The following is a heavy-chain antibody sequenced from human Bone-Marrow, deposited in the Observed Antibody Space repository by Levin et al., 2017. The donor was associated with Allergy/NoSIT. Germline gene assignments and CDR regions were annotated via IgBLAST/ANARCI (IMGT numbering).Heavy chain of an antibody. D-gene: IGHD3-16*01. CDR2: INPNSGGT. CDR1: GYIFTDYY. V-gene: IGHV1-2*02. Sequence: GESLKISCKASGYIFTDYYIHWVRQAPGQGLEWMGWINPNSGGTKYALKFRGRVTMTRDTSISTAYVDLSRLRFDDTAVYYCARAIASGGNTYYYYYMDVWGKGTTVTVSS. J-gene: IGHJ6*03. CDR3: ARAIASGGNTYYYYYMDV.